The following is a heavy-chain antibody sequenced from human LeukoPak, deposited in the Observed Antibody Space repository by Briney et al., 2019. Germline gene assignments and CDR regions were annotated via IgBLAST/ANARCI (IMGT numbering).Heavy chain of an antibody. CDR1: GFDFNNYA. CDR3: AKGAAIDH. CDR2: MSGTGYHTYYADSDKT. V-gene: IGHV3-23*01. J-gene: IGHJ4*02. Sequence: GGSLRLSCAASGFDFNNYAMSWVRQGPGKRLEWVSAMSGTGYHTYYADSDKTYYADSVKGRFTISRDNSKSTLYLHTNNLRLEDTAIYYCAKGAAIDHWGQGTLVTVSS.